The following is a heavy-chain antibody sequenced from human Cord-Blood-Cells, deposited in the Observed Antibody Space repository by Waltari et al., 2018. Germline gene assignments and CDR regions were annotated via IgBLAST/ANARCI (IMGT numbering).Heavy chain of an antibody. CDR1: GGSFSGYS. CDR3: ARGDYYDSSGYYSAFDI. V-gene: IGHV4-34*01. D-gene: IGHD3-22*01. Sequence: QVQLQQWGAGLLKPSETLSLPCAVYGGSFSGYSWGWIRQPPGKGLEWIGEINHSGSTNYNPSLKSRVTISVDTSKNQFSLKLSSVTAADTAVYYCARGDYYDSSGYYSAFDIWGQGTMVTVSS. CDR2: INHSGST. J-gene: IGHJ3*02.